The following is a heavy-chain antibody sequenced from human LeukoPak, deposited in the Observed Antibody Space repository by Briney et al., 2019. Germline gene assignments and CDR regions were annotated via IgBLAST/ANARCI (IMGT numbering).Heavy chain of an antibody. CDR2: ISPDNGDT. V-gene: IGHV1-18*04. CDR1: GNTFTEYY. D-gene: IGHD3-10*01. J-gene: IGHJ5*02. Sequence: GASVKVSCKASGNTFTEYYIHWVRQAPGQGLEWMGWISPDNGDTNYAQKLQDRVTMTTDTSTSTAYMELRSLTSDDTAVYYCARDHRFGEFPDHWGQGTLVTVSS. CDR3: ARDHRFGEFPDH.